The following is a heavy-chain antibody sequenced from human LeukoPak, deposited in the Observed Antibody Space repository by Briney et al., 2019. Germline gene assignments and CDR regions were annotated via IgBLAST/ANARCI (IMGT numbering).Heavy chain of an antibody. Sequence: SETLSLTCAVYGGSFSGYYWSWIRQPPGKGLEWIGEINHSGSTNYNPSLKSRVTISVDTSKNQFSLKLSSVTAADTAVYYCARRMSLGYCSGGSCYSGYYYYMDVWGKGTTVTISS. CDR2: INHSGST. V-gene: IGHV4-34*01. D-gene: IGHD2-15*01. CDR1: GGSFSGYY. CDR3: ARRMSLGYCSGGSCYSGYYYYMDV. J-gene: IGHJ6*03.